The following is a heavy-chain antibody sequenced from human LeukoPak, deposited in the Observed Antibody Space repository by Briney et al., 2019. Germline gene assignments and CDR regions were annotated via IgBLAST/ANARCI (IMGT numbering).Heavy chain of an antibody. CDR1: GFTFSSYS. Sequence: GGSLRLSCAASGFTFSSYSMNLVGQAPGKGLEWVSSISSSSSYIYYADSVKGRFTISRDNAKNSLYLQMNSLRAEDTAVYYCAGSGITGTSDYWGQGTLVTVSS. J-gene: IGHJ4*02. V-gene: IGHV3-21*01. CDR3: AGSGITGTSDY. D-gene: IGHD1-7*01. CDR2: ISSSSSYI.